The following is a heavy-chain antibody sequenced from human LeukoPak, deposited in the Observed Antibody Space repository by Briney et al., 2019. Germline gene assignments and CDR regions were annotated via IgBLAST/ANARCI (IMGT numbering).Heavy chain of an antibody. CDR1: GFTFSSYW. CDR3: AKDDYYGSGTYPFDC. V-gene: IGHV3-7*01. D-gene: IGHD3-10*01. CDR2: IKQDGSEK. Sequence: PGGSLRLSCAVSGFTFSSYWMSWVRQAPGKGLEWVANIKQDGSEKYYVDSVKGRFTISRDNSKSTLYLQMNSLRAEDTAVCYCAKDDYYGSGTYPFDCWGQGTLVTVSS. J-gene: IGHJ4*02.